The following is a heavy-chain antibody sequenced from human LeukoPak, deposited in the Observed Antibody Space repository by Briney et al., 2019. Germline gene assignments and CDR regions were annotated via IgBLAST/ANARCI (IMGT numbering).Heavy chain of an antibody. Sequence: GGSLRLSCAASGFTFSSYAMTWVRQAPGKGLERVLTIRGSDDSTYYADSVKGRFTISRDNSKNTLYLQMNSLRAEDTAIYYCAKDTGPAAGITADYWGQRTLVTVSS. CDR1: GFTFSSYA. V-gene: IGHV3-23*01. J-gene: IGHJ4*02. CDR3: AKDTGPAAGITADY. D-gene: IGHD6-13*01. CDR2: IRGSDDST.